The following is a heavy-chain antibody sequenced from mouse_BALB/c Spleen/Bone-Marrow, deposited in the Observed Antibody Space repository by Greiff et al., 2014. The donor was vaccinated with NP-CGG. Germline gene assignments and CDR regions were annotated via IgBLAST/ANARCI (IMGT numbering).Heavy chain of an antibody. CDR1: GYAFTNYL. V-gene: IGHV1-54*01. Sequence: VQLQQSGAELVRPGTAVNVSCKASGYAFTNYLIEWVKQRPGQGFEWIGVINPGSGGANYNEKFKGKATLTADKSSSTAYMQLSSLTSDDSAVYFCARFGRYYFDYWGQGTTLTVSS. CDR2: INPGSGGA. J-gene: IGHJ2*01. CDR3: ARFGRYYFDY.